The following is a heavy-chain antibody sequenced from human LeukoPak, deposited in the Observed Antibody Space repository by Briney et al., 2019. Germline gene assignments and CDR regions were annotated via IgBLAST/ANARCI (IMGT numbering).Heavy chain of an antibody. V-gene: IGHV1-8*01. Sequence: ASVKVSCKASGYTFTSYDINWVRQSTGQGLEWRGWMNPNSGNTGYAQKFQGRVTMTRNTSISTAYMELSSLRSEDTAVYYCARVRGYAGTEVDYWGQGTLVTVSS. CDR2: MNPNSGNT. J-gene: IGHJ4*02. D-gene: IGHD3-10*01. CDR3: ARVRGYAGTEVDY. CDR1: GYTFTSYD.